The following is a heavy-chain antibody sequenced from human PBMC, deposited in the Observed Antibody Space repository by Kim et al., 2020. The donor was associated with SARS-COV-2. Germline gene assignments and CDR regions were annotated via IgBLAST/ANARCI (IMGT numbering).Heavy chain of an antibody. D-gene: IGHD2-2*01. CDR1: GGSISSSSYY. CDR3: ARHSRIVVVPAAILA. Sequence: SETLSLTCTVSGGSISSSSYYWGWIRQPLGKGLEWIGSIYYSGSTYYNPSLKSRVTISVDTSKNQFSLKLSSVTAADTAVYYCARHSRIVVVPAAILAWGQGTLVTVSS. J-gene: IGHJ4*02. V-gene: IGHV4-39*01. CDR2: IYYSGST.